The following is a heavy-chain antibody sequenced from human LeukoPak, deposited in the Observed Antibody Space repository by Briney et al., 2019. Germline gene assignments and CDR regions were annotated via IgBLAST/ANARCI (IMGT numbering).Heavy chain of an antibody. J-gene: IGHJ4*02. CDR2: INPNSGGT. V-gene: IGHV1-2*02. CDR1: GYTFTGHY. CDR3: ARLIIASFDY. D-gene: IGHD3-10*01. Sequence: ASVKVSCKTSGYTFTGHYMHWVRQAPGQGLEWMGWINPNSGGTNYAQKFQGRVTMTRDTSISTAYMELSRLRSDDTAVYYCARLIIASFDYWGQGTLVTVSS.